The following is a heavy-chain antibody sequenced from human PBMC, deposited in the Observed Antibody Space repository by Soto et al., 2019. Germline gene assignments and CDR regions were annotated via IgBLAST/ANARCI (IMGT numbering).Heavy chain of an antibody. V-gene: IGHV3-64D*06. CDR2: STYVGGTP. CDR3: VKDYSHGRLPDY. D-gene: IGHD1-26*01. CDR1: GFNLKDYG. Sequence: EVDLVESGGGLVQPGGSLRLSCSASGFNLKDYGMHWVRQAPGKGLEQVAASTYVGGTPYYAQSVKGRFTVSRDNSKNTLYLQMGSLRPEDTVIYFCVKDYSHGRLPDYWGQGTLVTVSS. J-gene: IGHJ4*02.